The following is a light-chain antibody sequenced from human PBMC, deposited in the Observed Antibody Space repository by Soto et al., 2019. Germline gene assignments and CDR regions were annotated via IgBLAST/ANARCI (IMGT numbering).Light chain of an antibody. Sequence: PGERATLSCRASQSVSSRLAWYQHKPGQAPRLLISGASSRATGIPDRFSGSGSGTDFTLTISRLEPEDFAVYYCQQSGSSPITFGQGTRLEIK. V-gene: IGKV3-20*01. J-gene: IGKJ5*01. CDR3: QQSGSSPIT. CDR2: GAS. CDR1: QSVSSR.